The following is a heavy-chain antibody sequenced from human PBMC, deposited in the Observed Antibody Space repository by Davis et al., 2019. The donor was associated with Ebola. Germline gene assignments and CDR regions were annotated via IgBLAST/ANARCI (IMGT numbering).Heavy chain of an antibody. CDR3: ARDAGSYFNY. CDR2: INPSGAST. CDR1: GYTFTSYY. D-gene: IGHD3-10*01. Sequence: AASVKVSCKASGYTFTSYYMHWARQAPGQGLEWMGIINPSGASTSYAQKFQGRVTMTRDTSTSTVYMGLSSLRSEDTAVYYCARDAGSYFNYWGQGTLVTVSS. J-gene: IGHJ4*02. V-gene: IGHV1-46*01.